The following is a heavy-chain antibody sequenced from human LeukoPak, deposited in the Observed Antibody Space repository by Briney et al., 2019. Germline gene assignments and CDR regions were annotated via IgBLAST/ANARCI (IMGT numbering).Heavy chain of an antibody. CDR3: ARERSTHLLDY. D-gene: IGHD2-2*01. Sequence: ASVRVSCKASGHTFTGYYMHWVRQAPGQGLEWVGWINANSGGTNYAQKFQGRVTMTRDTSISTAYMELSSLRSEDTAVYYCARERSTHLLDYWGQGTLVTVSS. CDR1: GHTFTGYY. V-gene: IGHV1-2*02. CDR2: INANSGGT. J-gene: IGHJ4*02.